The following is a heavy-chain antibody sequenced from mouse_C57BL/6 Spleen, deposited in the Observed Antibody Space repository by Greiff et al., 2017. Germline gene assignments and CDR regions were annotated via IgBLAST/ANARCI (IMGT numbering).Heavy chain of an antibody. CDR1: GYTFTDYN. V-gene: IGHV1-18*01. CDR3: ARSYGSSFTLFAY. Sequence: VQLQQPGPELVKPGASVKIPCKASGYTFTDYNMDWVKQSHGKSLEWIGDINPNNGGTIYNQKFKGKATLTVDKSSSTAYMELRSLTSEDTAVYYCARSYGSSFTLFAYWGQGTLVTVSA. D-gene: IGHD1-1*01. J-gene: IGHJ3*01. CDR2: INPNNGGT.